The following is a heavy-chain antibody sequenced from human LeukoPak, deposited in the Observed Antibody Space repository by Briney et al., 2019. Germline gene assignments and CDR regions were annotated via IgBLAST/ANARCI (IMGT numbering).Heavy chain of an antibody. J-gene: IGHJ4*02. D-gene: IGHD3-22*01. V-gene: IGHV1-18*01. CDR3: ASFKRSYYDSSGYYLPDY. CDR1: GYTFTSYG. CDR2: ISAYNGNT. Sequence: ASVKVSCKASGYTFTSYGISWVRQAPGQGLEWMGWISAYNGNTNYAQKLQGRVTMTTDTSTSTAYMELRSLRSDDTAVYYCASFKRSYYDSSGYYLPDYWGQGTLVIVSS.